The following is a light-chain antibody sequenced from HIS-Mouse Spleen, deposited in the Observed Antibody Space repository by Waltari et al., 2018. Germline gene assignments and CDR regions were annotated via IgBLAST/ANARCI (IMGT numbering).Light chain of an antibody. CDR1: ALPKHY. CDR2: KDS. Sequence: SYELPQPPSVSVSPGQTARITCSGDALPKHYAYWYQQKPGQAPVLVIYKDSERPSGIPERFSGSSSGTTVTLTISGVQAEDEADYYCQSADSSGTYHVVFGGGTKLTVL. J-gene: IGLJ2*01. CDR3: QSADSSGTYHVV. V-gene: IGLV3-25*03.